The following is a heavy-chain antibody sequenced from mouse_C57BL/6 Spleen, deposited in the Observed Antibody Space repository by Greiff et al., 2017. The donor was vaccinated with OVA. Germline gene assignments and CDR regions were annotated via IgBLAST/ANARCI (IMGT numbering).Heavy chain of an antibody. D-gene: IGHD1-1*01. CDR2: IWSDGST. V-gene: IGHV2-6*03. Sequence: VKLMESGPGLVAPSQSLSITCTVSGFSLTSYGVHWVRQPPGKGLEWLVVIWSDGSTTYNSALKSRLSISKDNSKSQVFLKMNSLQTDDTAMYYCARAFYGSSFYWDFDVWGTGTTVTVSS. CDR3: ARAFYGSSFYWDFDV. J-gene: IGHJ1*03. CDR1: GFSLTSYG.